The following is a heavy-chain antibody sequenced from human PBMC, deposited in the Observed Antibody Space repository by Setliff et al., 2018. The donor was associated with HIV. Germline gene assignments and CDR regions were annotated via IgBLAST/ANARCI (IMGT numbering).Heavy chain of an antibody. V-gene: IGHV4-4*09. D-gene: IGHD3-16*02. Sequence: PSETLSLTCTVSGDSISSYYWSWIRQPPGKELEWIGYIYSTGDSNYNPSLKSRVTMAVDTSKNQFSLKLTSVTAADTAVCYCARYRRPPYYLDYWGQGTLVTVSS. CDR1: GDSISSYY. CDR2: IYSTGDS. J-gene: IGHJ4*02. CDR3: ARYRRPPYYLDY.